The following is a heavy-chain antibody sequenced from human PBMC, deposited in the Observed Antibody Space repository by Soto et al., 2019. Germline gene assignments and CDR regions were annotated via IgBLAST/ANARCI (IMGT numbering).Heavy chain of an antibody. CDR1: GFTFSSYA. Sequence: EVQLVESGGGLVQPGGSLRLSCAASGFTFSSYAMHWVRQAPGKGLEYVSAISSNGGSTYYANSVKGRFTISRDNYKNPLYLQMGSLRAEDMAVYYCARLNPIAAAFDYWGQGTLVTVSS. CDR2: ISSNGGST. D-gene: IGHD6-13*01. CDR3: ARLNPIAAAFDY. V-gene: IGHV3-64*01. J-gene: IGHJ4*02.